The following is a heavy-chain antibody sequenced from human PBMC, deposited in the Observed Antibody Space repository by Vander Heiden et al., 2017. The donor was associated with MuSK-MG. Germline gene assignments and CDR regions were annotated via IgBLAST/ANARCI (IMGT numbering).Heavy chain of an antibody. CDR2: IIPIFGTA. CDR3: SREQYSSDPNYYYYYGMDV. V-gene: IGHV1-69*01. CDR1: GGTFSSYA. D-gene: IGHD6-25*01. Sequence: QVQLVQSGAEVKKPGSSVKVSCKASGGTFSSYAISWVRQAPGQGLEWMGGIIPIFGTANYAQKFQGRVTITADESTSTAYMELSSLRSEDTAVYYCSREQYSSDPNYYYYYGMDVWGQGTTVTVSS. J-gene: IGHJ6*02.